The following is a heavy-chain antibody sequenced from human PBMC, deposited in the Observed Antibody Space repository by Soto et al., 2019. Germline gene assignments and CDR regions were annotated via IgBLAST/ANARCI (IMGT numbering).Heavy chain of an antibody. D-gene: IGHD5-18*01. V-gene: IGHV5-10-1*01. CDR2: IDPSDSST. Sequence: PGESLKISCKGSGYTFTSYWITWVRQMPWKGLEWMGRIDPSDSSTNYSPSFQGHVTISTDKSINTAHLQWSSLDVSDTAMYYCAATGYTYGYHFDHWGQGTQVTASS. CDR1: GYTFTSYW. CDR3: AATGYTYGYHFDH. J-gene: IGHJ4*02.